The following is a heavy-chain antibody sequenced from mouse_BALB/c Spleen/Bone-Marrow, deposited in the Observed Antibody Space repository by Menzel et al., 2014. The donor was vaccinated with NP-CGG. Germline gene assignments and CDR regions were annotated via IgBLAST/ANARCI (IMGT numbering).Heavy chain of an antibody. CDR2: IDPANGNT. D-gene: IGHD1-1*01. CDR1: GFNIKDTY. CDR3: ARRGDIYYGSSAWFAY. J-gene: IGHJ3*01. V-gene: IGHV14-3*02. Sequence: EVHLVESGAELVKPGASVKLSCTASGFNIKDTYLHWVKQRPEQGLEWIGRIDPANGNTEYDPKFQGKATITADTSSNTAYLQLSSLTSEDTAVYYCARRGDIYYGSSAWFAYWGQGTLVTVSA.